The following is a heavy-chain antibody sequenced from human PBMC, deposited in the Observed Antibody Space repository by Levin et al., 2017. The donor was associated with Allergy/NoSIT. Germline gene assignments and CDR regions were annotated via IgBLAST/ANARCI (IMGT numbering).Heavy chain of an antibody. CDR1: GFAFSSYW. D-gene: IGHD2-8*02. V-gene: IGHV3-7*04. CDR2: IKNDGTEN. CDR3: ARNWRSAIDI. J-gene: IGHJ3*02. Sequence: GGSLRLSCAASGFAFSSYWMSWVRQAPGEGLEWVANIKNDGTENFHVDSVRGRFTISRDTNSVYLYMTSLRVEDTAVYYCARNWRSAIDIWGQGTMVTVSS.